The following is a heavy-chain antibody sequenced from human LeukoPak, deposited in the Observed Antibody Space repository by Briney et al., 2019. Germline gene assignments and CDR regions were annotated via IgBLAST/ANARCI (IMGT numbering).Heavy chain of an antibody. CDR2: VDISGST. J-gene: IGHJ6*03. CDR3: ARGLGGASYYMDV. CDR1: SGFFSTFY. Sequence: PSETLSLTCSVSSGFFSTFYWTWVRQSAWKGLEWIGRVDISGSTHYNPSLKGRATMSLDTSKNQFSLRLTSVTVADTAVYYCARGLGGASYYMDVWGRGTTVTVSS. V-gene: IGHV4-4*07. D-gene: IGHD3-16*01.